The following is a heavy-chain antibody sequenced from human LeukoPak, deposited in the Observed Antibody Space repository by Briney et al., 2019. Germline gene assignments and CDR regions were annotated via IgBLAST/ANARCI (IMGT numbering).Heavy chain of an antibody. CDR2: INQDGSQT. D-gene: IGHD4-17*01. CDR1: GFTFRSNW. V-gene: IGHV3-7*01. Sequence: GGSLRLSCAASGFTFRSNWMSWVRQAPGKGLEWVAKINQDGSQTKYVDSVKGRFTISRDNAKNSLHLQMNSLRAGDTAVYYCAKYNDYDFDYWGQGTLVTVSP. CDR3: AKYNDYDFDY. J-gene: IGHJ4*02.